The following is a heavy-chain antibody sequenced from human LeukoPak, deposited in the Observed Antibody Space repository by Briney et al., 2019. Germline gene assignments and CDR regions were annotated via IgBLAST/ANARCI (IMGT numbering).Heavy chain of an antibody. Sequence: GGSLRLSCAASRFTFSNYWMSWVRQAPGKGLEWVANINQDGGERYYADSVKGRFTISRDNAKNSLYLRMNSLRAEDTAMYYCASPALGQVTMKPWGQGTLVTVSS. CDR3: ASPALGQVTMKP. V-gene: IGHV3-7*01. CDR2: INQDGGER. J-gene: IGHJ5*02. CDR1: RFTFSNYW. D-gene: IGHD3-22*01.